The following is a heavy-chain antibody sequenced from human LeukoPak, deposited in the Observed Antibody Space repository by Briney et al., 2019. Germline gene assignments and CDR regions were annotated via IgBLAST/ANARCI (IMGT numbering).Heavy chain of an antibody. D-gene: IGHD3-3*01. V-gene: IGHV4-34*01. Sequence: SETLSLTCAVYGGSFSGYYWRWIRQPPGKGLEWIGEINHSGSTNYNPSLKSRVTISVDTSKNQFSLKLSSVTAADTAVYYCARGRSWDFWSGAPLGGKLNYYDDYMHVGSKGSSVTVPS. CDR1: GGSFSGYY. CDR3: ARGRSWDFWSGAPLGGKLNYYDDYMHV. CDR2: INHSGST. J-gene: IGHJ6*03.